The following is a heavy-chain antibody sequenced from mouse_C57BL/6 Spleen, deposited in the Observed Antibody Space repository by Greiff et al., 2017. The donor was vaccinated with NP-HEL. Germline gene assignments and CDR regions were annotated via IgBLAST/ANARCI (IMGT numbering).Heavy chain of an antibody. D-gene: IGHD1-3*01. CDR1: GFNIKDDY. V-gene: IGHV14-4*01. Sequence: EVQLVESGAELVRPGASVKLSCTASGFNIKDDYMHWVKQRPEQGLEWIGWIDPENGDTEYASKFQGKATITADTSSNTAYLQLSSLTSDDTAVYYCTIYIAMDYWGQGTSVTVSS. CDR3: TIYIAMDY. J-gene: IGHJ4*01. CDR2: IDPENGDT.